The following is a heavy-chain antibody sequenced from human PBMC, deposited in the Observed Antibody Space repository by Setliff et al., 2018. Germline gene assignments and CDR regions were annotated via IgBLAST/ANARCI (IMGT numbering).Heavy chain of an antibody. CDR2: ISGDGNTV. CDR1: GFTVSDLY. V-gene: IGHV3-11*04. Sequence: PGGSLRLSCAASGFTVSDLYMSWVRQVPGKGLEWLSKISGDGNTVYYADSVRGRFTISRDNAKNSLYLQMNSLRAEDTAVYYCARDGVSYGMDVWGQGTTVTVSS. J-gene: IGHJ6*02. CDR3: ARDGVSYGMDV.